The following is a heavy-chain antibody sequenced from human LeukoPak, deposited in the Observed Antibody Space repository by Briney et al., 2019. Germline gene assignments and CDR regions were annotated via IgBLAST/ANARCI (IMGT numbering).Heavy chain of an antibody. J-gene: IGHJ4*02. Sequence: SETLSLTCTVSGGSISSYYWSWIRQPPGKGLEWIGYIFYSGSTNYNPSLKSRVTISVDTSKNQFSLKLSSVTAADTAVYYCARLPIVVVSYFDYWGQGTLVTVSS. V-gene: IGHV4-59*08. CDR3: ARLPIVVVSYFDY. CDR1: GGSISSYY. D-gene: IGHD3-22*01. CDR2: IFYSGST.